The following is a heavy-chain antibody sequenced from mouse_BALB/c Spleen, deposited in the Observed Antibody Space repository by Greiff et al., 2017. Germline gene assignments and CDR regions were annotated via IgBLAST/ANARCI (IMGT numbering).Heavy chain of an antibody. Sequence: VQRVESGPGLVAPSQSLSITCTVSGFSLTSYGVHWVRQPPGKGLEWLGVIWAGGSTNYNSALMSRLSISKDNSKSQVFLKMNSLQTDDTAMYYCARDGITTTGYAMDYWGQGTSVTVSS. V-gene: IGHV2-9*02. CDR3: ARDGITTTGYAMDY. CDR1: GFSLTSYG. J-gene: IGHJ4*01. CDR2: IWAGGST. D-gene: IGHD2-4*01.